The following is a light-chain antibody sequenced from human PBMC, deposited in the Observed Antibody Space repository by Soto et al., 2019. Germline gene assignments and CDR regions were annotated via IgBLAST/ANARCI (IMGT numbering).Light chain of an antibody. V-gene: IGKV1-39*01. Sequence: DIQMTQSPSSLSASVGDRVTITCRASQSISSYLNWYQQKPGKAPKLLIYAASSLQSGVPSRFSGSGSGTDFTLTISSLQPEDFENYYCHQSYSTHSFGHGTKVDIK. CDR1: QSISSY. J-gene: IGKJ3*01. CDR2: AAS. CDR3: HQSYSTHS.